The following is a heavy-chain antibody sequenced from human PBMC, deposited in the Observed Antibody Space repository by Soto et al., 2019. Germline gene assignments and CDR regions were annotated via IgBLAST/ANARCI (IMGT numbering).Heavy chain of an antibody. D-gene: IGHD1-1*01. V-gene: IGHV3-7*01. CDR3: ARARGLERRVFDY. J-gene: IGHJ4*02. Sequence: GGSLRLSCAASGFTFSSYWMSWVRQAPGKGLEWVANIKQDGSEKYYVDSVKGRFTISRDNAKNSLYLQMNSLRAEDTAVYYCARARGLERRVFDYWGQGTLVTVSS. CDR1: GFTFSSYW. CDR2: IKQDGSEK.